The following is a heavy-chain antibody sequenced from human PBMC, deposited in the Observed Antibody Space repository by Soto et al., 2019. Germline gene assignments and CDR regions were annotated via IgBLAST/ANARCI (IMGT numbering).Heavy chain of an antibody. CDR1: GGTLSSYA. V-gene: IGHV1-8*02. J-gene: IGHJ4*02. CDR3: AREKVGAPDY. D-gene: IGHD1-26*01. Sequence: ASVKVSGKASGGTLSSYAISWVRQAPGQGLEWMGWMNPNSGNTGYAQKFQGRVTMTRNTSISTAYMELSSLRSEDTAVYYCAREKVGAPDYWGQGTLVTVSS. CDR2: MNPNSGNT.